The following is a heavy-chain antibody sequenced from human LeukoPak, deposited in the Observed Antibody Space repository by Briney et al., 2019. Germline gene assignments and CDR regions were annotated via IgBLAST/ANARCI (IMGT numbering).Heavy chain of an antibody. CDR1: GASISNSFYY. CDR3: ARGNSGSYFRGFFDY. Sequence: SETLSLTCTVSGASISNSFYYWGWIRQPPGKGLEWIGSIYHSGSTYYNPSLKSRVTISVDTSKNQFSLKLSSVTAADTAVYYCARGNSGSYFRGFFDYWGQGTLVTVSS. CDR2: IYHSGST. D-gene: IGHD1-26*01. J-gene: IGHJ4*02. V-gene: IGHV4-39*07.